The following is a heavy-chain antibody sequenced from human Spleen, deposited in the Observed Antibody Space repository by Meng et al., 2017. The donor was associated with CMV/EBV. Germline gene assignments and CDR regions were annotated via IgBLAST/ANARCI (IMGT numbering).Heavy chain of an antibody. Sequence: ASVKVSCKASGYTFTAYYIHWVRQAPGQGLEWVAWINPNDGVTNFIEKFQGRVTMTRDTSMSTAYMELSRLTSDDTAVYYCATDGPGHYYVMDVWGQGTTVTVSS. CDR3: ATDGPGHYYVMDV. CDR1: GYTFTAYY. J-gene: IGHJ6*02. V-gene: IGHV1-2*02. CDR2: INPNDGVT.